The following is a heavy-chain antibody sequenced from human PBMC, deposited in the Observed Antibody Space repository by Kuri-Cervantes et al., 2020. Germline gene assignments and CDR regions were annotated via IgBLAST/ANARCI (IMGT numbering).Heavy chain of an antibody. Sequence: GGSLRLSCAASGFTFSSYGMHWVRQAPGKGLEWVAVIWCDGSNKCYADSVKGRFTISRDNSKNTLYLQMNSLRAEDTAVYYCARDRGYSGYGALDIWGQGTMVTVSS. D-gene: IGHD5-12*01. CDR3: ARDRGYSGYGALDI. J-gene: IGHJ3*02. CDR1: GFTFSSYG. CDR2: IWCDGSNK. V-gene: IGHV3-33*01.